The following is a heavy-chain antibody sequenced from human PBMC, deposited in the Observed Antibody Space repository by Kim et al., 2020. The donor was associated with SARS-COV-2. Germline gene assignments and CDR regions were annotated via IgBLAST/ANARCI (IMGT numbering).Heavy chain of an antibody. V-gene: IGHV3-48*03. CDR2: ISSSGSTI. CDR3: ARDPYSSRYNYYGMDV. J-gene: IGHJ6*02. Sequence: GGSLRLSCAASGFTFSSYDMHWVRQAPGKGLEWVSYISSSGSTIYYADSVKGRFTISRDNAKNPLSLQMNSLRAEDTAVYYCARDPYSSRYNYYGMDVWGQGTTVTVSS. D-gene: IGHD6-13*01. CDR1: GFTFSSYD.